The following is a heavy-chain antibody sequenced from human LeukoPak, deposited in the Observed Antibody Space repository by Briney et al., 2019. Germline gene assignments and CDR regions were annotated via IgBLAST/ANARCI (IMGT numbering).Heavy chain of an antibody. D-gene: IGHD2-8*01. J-gene: IGHJ6*02. CDR3: ARYGLNYYYGMDV. V-gene: IGHV3-30*04. CDR2: ISSDGNNK. Sequence: GGSLRLSCAASGFTFSTYTMHWVRQAPGTGLQWVAAISSDGNNKFYADSVRGRFTISRDNSKNTLYLQMNSLRAEDTAVYYCARYGLNYYYGMDVWGQGTTVAVSS. CDR1: GFTFSTYT.